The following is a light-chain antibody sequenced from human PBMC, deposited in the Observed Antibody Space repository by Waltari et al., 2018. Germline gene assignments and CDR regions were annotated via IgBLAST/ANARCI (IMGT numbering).Light chain of an antibody. V-gene: IGKV1-9*01. Sequence: DIPLTQSPSFLSASVGDRVTITCRASQGISSFLVGYQQKPGKAPKLLIYDASTLQTGVPSRFSGSASGTEFTLTISSLQPEDFATYYCQQLNSYPFTFGPGTKVDIE. CDR1: QGISSF. CDR2: DAS. CDR3: QQLNSYPFT. J-gene: IGKJ3*01.